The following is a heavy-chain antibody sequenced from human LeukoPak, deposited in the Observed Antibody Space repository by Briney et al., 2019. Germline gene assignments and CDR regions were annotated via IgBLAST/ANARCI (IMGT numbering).Heavy chain of an antibody. J-gene: IGHJ4*02. CDR1: GYSISSGYY. D-gene: IGHD2-2*02. Sequence: SETLSLTCAVSGYSISSGYYWGWIRQPPGKGLEWIGSVYHSGSTYYNPSLKSRVTISVDTSKNQFSLKLSSVTAADTAVHYYAGRCSSINCYTGIDYWGQGTLVTVSS. V-gene: IGHV4-38-2*01. CDR3: AGRCSSINCYTGIDY. CDR2: VYHSGST.